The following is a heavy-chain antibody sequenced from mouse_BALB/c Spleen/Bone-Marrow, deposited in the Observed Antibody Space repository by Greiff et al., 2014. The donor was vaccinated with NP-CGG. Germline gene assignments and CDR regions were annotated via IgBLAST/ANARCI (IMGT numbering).Heavy chain of an antibody. CDR2: IRNGGGST. Sequence: EVQREESGGGLAQPGGSLKLSCATSGFTFSDYYMYWVRQTPEKRLEEVAYIRNGGGSTYYPATVKGRFTISRDNAKNTLFLQKCRLKSEDTAMYYCARHYYGYASDAIDYWGQGTLVTVSS. J-gene: IGHJ4*01. CDR1: GFTFSDYY. V-gene: IGHV5-12*02. D-gene: IGHD1-2*01. CDR3: ARHYYGYASDAIDY.